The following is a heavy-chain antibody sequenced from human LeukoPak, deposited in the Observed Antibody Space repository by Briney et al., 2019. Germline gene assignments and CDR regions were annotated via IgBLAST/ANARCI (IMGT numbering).Heavy chain of an antibody. D-gene: IGHD2-2*03. V-gene: IGHV5-51*01. Sequence: GESLKTSCKGSGYSFTSYWIGWVRQMPGKGLEGMGNIYPGDSDTRYSPSFQGQVTISADKSISTAHLQWSRLKASDTAMYYCARMDQGGQRPFDYWGQGTLVTVSS. CDR2: IYPGDSDT. J-gene: IGHJ4*02. CDR1: GYSFTSYW. CDR3: ARMDQGGQRPFDY.